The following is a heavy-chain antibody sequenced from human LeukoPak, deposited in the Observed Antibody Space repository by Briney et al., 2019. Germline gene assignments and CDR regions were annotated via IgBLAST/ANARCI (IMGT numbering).Heavy chain of an antibody. D-gene: IGHD3-22*01. J-gene: IGHJ4*02. V-gene: IGHV1-18*01. Sequence: ASEKVSCKASGYTFTSYGISWGRQAPGHGLEWMGWISAYNRNTNYAQKLQGRVTMTTDTSTSTAYMELRSLRSDDTAVYYCAREEPCDSSGYYSWGQGTLVTVSS. CDR3: AREEPCDSSGYYS. CDR2: ISAYNRNT. CDR1: GYTFTSYG.